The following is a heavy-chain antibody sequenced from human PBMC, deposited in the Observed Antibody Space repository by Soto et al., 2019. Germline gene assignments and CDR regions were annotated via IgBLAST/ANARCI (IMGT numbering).Heavy chain of an antibody. Sequence: TLSLTCTVSGGSISSSSYYWGWIRQPPGKGLEWIGSIYYSGSTYYNPSLKSRVTMSVDTSKNQFSLKLSSVTAADTAVYYCARLYYDILTGYYFPYYMDVWGKGTTVTVS. CDR2: IYYSGST. J-gene: IGHJ6*03. CDR1: GGSISSSSYY. V-gene: IGHV4-39*01. D-gene: IGHD3-9*01. CDR3: ARLYYDILTGYYFPYYMDV.